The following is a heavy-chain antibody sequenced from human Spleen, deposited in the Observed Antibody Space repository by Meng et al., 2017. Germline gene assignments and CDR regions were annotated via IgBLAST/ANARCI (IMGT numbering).Heavy chain of an antibody. CDR1: GGSLSSRTYH. Sequence: QLQLQESGPGLVKPSEILSLTCTVSGGSLSSRTYHWGWIRQPPGKGLEWMGSINYSGTTYYHSSLKSRVTISVDTSKMQFSLRLTSVTAADTAVYYCVRSSAWVRTGFDPWGQGTLVTVSS. CDR2: INYSGTT. CDR3: VRSSAWVRTGFDP. J-gene: IGHJ5*02. D-gene: IGHD6-19*01. V-gene: IGHV4-39*01.